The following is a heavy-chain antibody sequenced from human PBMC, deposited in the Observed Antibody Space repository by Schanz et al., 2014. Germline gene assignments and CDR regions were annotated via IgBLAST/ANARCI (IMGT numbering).Heavy chain of an antibody. D-gene: IGHD3-22*01. J-gene: IGHJ4*02. Sequence: QVQVVQSGAEVKKPGPSVKVSCKASGGTFSSYSISWVRQAPGQGLEWMGRIIPILGIANYAQKFQGRVTNTADKSTSTAYMDLSSLRPEDTAVYYCARSNYYDNSDYYNSFDYWGQGTLVTVSS. CDR1: GGTFSSYS. CDR2: IIPILGIA. V-gene: IGHV1-69*04. CDR3: ARSNYYDNSDYYNSFDY.